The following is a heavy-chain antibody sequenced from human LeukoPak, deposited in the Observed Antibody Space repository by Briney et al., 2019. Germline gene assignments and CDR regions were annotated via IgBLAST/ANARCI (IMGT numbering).Heavy chain of an antibody. CDR3: AKSGGYGLIDY. J-gene: IGHJ4*02. Sequence: SETLSLTCTVSGYSISSGYYWGWIRQPPGKGLEWIGSLFHSGSTYYNPSLKSRVTISVDTSKNQFSLRLNSVTAADTAMYYCAKSGGYGLIDYWGQGTLVTVSS. CDR2: LFHSGST. D-gene: IGHD1-26*01. CDR1: GYSISSGYY. V-gene: IGHV4-38-2*02.